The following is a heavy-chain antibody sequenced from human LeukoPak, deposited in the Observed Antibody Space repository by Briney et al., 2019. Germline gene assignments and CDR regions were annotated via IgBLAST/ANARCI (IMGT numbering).Heavy chain of an antibody. CDR1: GGSISSYY. CDR3: ARGRFLCTFDI. V-gene: IGHV4-59*07. D-gene: IGHD3-3*01. J-gene: IGHJ3*02. CDR2: MYYSGTT. Sequence: ADTLSLTCTVSGGSISSYYWSWIRQPPGKGLEWIGYMYYSGTTNYKPSLKSRVTISVDTSKNQFSLKLSSVTAADTAVYYCARGRFLCTFDIWGQGTMVTLSS.